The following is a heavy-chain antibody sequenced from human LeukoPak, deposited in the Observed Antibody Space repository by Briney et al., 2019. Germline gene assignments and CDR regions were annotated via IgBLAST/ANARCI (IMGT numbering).Heavy chain of an antibody. Sequence: GGSLRLSCAASRFTFSSYSMNWVRQAPGKGLEWVSSISSSSSYIYYADSVKGRFTISRDNAKNTLYLQMNSLRAEDTAVYYCAKEFLEWSEAYYFDYWGQGTLVTVSS. CDR3: AKEFLEWSEAYYFDY. V-gene: IGHV3-21*01. J-gene: IGHJ4*02. CDR1: RFTFSSYS. CDR2: ISSSSSYI. D-gene: IGHD3-3*01.